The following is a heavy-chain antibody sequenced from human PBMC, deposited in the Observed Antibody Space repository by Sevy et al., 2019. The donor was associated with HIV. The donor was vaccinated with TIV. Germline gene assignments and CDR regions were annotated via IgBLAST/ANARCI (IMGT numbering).Heavy chain of an antibody. J-gene: IGHJ4*02. V-gene: IGHV3-49*03. Sequence: GGSLRLSCTTSGFSFDDYAMSWFRQAPGKGLEWVAFITRNSYEAYGGTTEYATSVKGRFTSSRDDSESIAYLQMNSLKTAHTAVYYCSRALSTVLTPEYYFDYWGQGTLVSVSS. CDR1: GFSFDDYA. CDR3: SRALSTVLTPEYYFDY. D-gene: IGHD4-17*01. CDR2: ITRNSYEAYGGTT.